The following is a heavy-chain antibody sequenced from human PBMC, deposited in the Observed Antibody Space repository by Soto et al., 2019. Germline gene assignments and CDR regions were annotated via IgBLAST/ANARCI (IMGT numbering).Heavy chain of an antibody. V-gene: IGHV1-18*01. D-gene: IGHD3-22*01. CDR1: GYRFNNYL. Sequence: QVKLVQSGAEVKKPGASVMVSCQASGYRFNNYLISWVRQAPGQGPEWVGWISADKGNTNYGQKFLGRVTMTTDTSARTAYMDLRSLRSDDTAVYYCARVYYDSSGFYHEDHWGQGALITVS. J-gene: IGHJ1*01. CDR2: ISADKGNT. CDR3: ARVYYDSSGFYHEDH.